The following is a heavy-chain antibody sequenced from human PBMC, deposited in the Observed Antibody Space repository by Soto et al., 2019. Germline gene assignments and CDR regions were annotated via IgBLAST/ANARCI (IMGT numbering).Heavy chain of an antibody. CDR1: GFIFNEYG. Sequence: GESLKISYAASGFIFNEYGMHWVRQAPGKGLEWVGRIKSKTDGGTTDYAAPVKGRFTISRDDSKNTLYLQMNSLKTEDTAAYYCTTGFTYYYDSSGLDIWGQGTMVNVS. D-gene: IGHD3-22*01. CDR2: IKSKTDGGTT. J-gene: IGHJ3*02. V-gene: IGHV3-15*07. CDR3: TTGFTYYYDSSGLDI.